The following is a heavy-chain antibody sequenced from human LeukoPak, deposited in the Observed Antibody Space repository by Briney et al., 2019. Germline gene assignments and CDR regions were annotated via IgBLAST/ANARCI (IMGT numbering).Heavy chain of an antibody. D-gene: IGHD3-10*01. V-gene: IGHV3-74*01. CDR1: GFTFRSYW. Sequence: PGGSLRLSCAASGFTFRSYWMHWVRQAPGKGLVWVSRINSDGSGTNYADSVKGRFTISRDNAKNTLYLQMNSLRAEDAAVYYCARVLVVYGSASYYFDYWGQETLVTVSS. J-gene: IGHJ4*02. CDR3: ARVLVVYGSASYYFDY. CDR2: INSDGSGT.